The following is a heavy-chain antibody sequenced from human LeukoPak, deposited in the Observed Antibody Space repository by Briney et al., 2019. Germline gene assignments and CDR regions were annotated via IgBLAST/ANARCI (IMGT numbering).Heavy chain of an antibody. CDR1: GGSISSSNW. Sequence: NPSETLSLTCAVSGGSISSSNWWSWVRQPPGKGLEWIGEIYHSGSTNYNPSLKSRVTISVDKSKNQSSLKLSSVTAADTAVYYCAIGYCSGGSCYRFYWGQGTLVTVSS. CDR2: IYHSGST. V-gene: IGHV4-4*02. CDR3: AIGYCSGGSCYRFY. J-gene: IGHJ4*02. D-gene: IGHD2-15*01.